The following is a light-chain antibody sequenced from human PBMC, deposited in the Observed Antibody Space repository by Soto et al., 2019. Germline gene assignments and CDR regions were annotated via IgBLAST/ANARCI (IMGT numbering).Light chain of an antibody. Sequence: EIVLTQSPGTLSLSPGGRATLSCRASQSISSSYLAWYQQKPGQTPRLLIYGASSRATGIPDRFSGSGSGTDFTLIISRLEPEDFAVYYCQQYGSSPPLTFGGGTKVEIK. J-gene: IGKJ4*01. CDR3: QQYGSSPPLT. CDR1: QSISSSY. CDR2: GAS. V-gene: IGKV3-20*01.